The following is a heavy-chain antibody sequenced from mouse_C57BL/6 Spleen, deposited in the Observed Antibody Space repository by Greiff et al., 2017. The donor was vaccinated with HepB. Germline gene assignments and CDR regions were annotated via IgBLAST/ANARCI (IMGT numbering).Heavy chain of an antibody. CDR1: GYTFTSYW. D-gene: IGHD1-1*01. CDR2: IHPNSGST. Sequence: VQLQQPGAELVKPGASVKLSCKASGYTFTSYWMHWVKQRPGQGLEWIGMIHPNSGSTNYNEKFKSKATLTVDKSSSTAYMQLSSLTSEDSAVYYCARTDYYGSSFHYYAMDYWGQGTSVTVSS. V-gene: IGHV1-64*01. J-gene: IGHJ4*01. CDR3: ARTDYYGSSFHYYAMDY.